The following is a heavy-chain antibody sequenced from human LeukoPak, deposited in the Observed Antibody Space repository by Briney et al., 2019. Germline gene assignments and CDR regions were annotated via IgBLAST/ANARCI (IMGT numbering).Heavy chain of an antibody. CDR1: GGSFSGYY. V-gene: IGHV4-34*01. CDR2: INHSGST. D-gene: IGHD3-16*02. J-gene: IGHJ4*02. CDR3: ARGVRDYVWGSYRYIDY. Sequence: SETLSLTCAVYGGSFSGYYWSWIRQPPGKGLEWIGEINHSGSTNYNPSLKSRVTISEDTSKNQFSLKLSSVTAADTAVYYCARGVRDYVWGSYRYIDYWGQGTLVTVSS.